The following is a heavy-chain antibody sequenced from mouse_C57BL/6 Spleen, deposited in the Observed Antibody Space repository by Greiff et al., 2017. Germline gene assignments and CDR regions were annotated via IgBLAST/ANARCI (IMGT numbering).Heavy chain of an antibody. CDR2: IDPENGDT. CDR3: TTYDGYYNY. CDR1: GFNIKDDY. Sequence: VQLQQSGAELVRPGASVKLSCTASGFNIKDDYMHWVKQRPEQGLEWIGWIDPENGDTEYASKFQGKATITADTSSNTAYLQLSSLTSEDTAVYYCTTYDGYYNYRGQGTTLTVSS. J-gene: IGHJ2*01. V-gene: IGHV14-4*01. D-gene: IGHD2-3*01.